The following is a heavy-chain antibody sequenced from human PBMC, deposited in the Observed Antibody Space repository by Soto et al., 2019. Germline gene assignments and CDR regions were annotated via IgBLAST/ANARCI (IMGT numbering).Heavy chain of an antibody. V-gene: IGHV4-39*07. CDR3: ARYGSGSSVWFDP. Sequence: SETLSLTCTVSGGSISRSDYYWGWIRQPPEKGLEWIGCFHYGGSTIYNPSLKSRVTISVDTSTNQFSLKLSSVTAADTAVYYCARYGSGSSVWFDPWGQGTLVTVSS. CDR2: FHYGGST. CDR1: GGSISRSDYY. D-gene: IGHD3-10*01. J-gene: IGHJ5*02.